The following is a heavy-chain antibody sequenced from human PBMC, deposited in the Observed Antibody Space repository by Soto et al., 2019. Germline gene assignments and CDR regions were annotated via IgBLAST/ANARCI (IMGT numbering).Heavy chain of an antibody. CDR3: ARARRIAPRVYYAGMPF. D-gene: IGHD6-6*01. J-gene: IGHJ6*02. V-gene: IGHV1-69*06. CDR2: IIPIFGTA. Sequence: QVQLVQSGAEVKKPGSSVKVSCKASGGTFSSYAISWVRQAPGQGLEWMGGIIPIFGTANYAQKFQGRVTITAEKSTSTANMERSSVRSEDRAVYCLARARRIAPRVYYAGMPFWAEGTTVTVS. CDR1: GGTFSSYA.